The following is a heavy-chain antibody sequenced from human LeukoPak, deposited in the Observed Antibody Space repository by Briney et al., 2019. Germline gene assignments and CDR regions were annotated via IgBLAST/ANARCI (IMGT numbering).Heavy chain of an antibody. CDR3: AKDLLYYYDPK. CDR1: GFTFSSYG. D-gene: IGHD3-22*01. Sequence: GGSLRLSCAASGFTFSSYGMHWVRQAPGKGLEGVTFISYDGSDKYYADSVKGRFTVSRDNSKNTLYLQMNSLRAEDTAVYYCAKDLLYYYDPKWGRGTLVTVSS. V-gene: IGHV3-30*18. J-gene: IGHJ4*02. CDR2: ISYDGSDK.